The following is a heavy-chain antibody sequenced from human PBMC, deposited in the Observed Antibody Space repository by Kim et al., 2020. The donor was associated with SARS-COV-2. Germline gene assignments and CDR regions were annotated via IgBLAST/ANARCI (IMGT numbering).Heavy chain of an antibody. CDR1: GFTFSSYA. CDR3: AREGVATIMVYYYYGMDV. Sequence: GGSLRLSCAASGFTFSSYAMHWVRQAPGKGLEWVAVISYDGSNKYYADSVKGRFTISRDNSKNTLYLQMNSLRAEDTAVYYCAREGVATIMVYYYYGMDVWGQGTTVTVSS. CDR2: ISYDGSNK. J-gene: IGHJ6*02. V-gene: IGHV3-30*04. D-gene: IGHD5-12*01.